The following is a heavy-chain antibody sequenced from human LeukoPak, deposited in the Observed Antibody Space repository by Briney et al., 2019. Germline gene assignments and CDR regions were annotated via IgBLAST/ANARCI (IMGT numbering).Heavy chain of an antibody. D-gene: IGHD4-17*01. Sequence: GASVKVSCKASDFSFTSYGMSWVRQAPGQGLEWMGGIIPIFGTANYAQKFQGRVTITADESTSTAYMELSSLRSEDTAVYYCARDLYAVTTSYYYYGMDVWGQGTTVTVSS. V-gene: IGHV1-69*13. CDR2: IIPIFGTA. CDR1: DFSFTSYG. J-gene: IGHJ6*02. CDR3: ARDLYAVTTSYYYYGMDV.